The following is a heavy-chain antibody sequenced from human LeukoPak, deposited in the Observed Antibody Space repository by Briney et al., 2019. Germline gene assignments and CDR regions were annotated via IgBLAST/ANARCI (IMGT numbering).Heavy chain of an antibody. D-gene: IGHD6-19*01. Sequence: GGSLRLSCAASGFTFTNDFMTWVRQAPGKGLEWVANMKVDGSDIHYVDSVKGRFTISRDNAKNSLYLQMNSLRAEDTALYYCAKDIGEGDSSGSRDAFDIWGQGTMVTVSS. V-gene: IGHV3-7*03. CDR1: GFTFTNDF. J-gene: IGHJ3*02. CDR2: MKVDGSDI. CDR3: AKDIGEGDSSGSRDAFDI.